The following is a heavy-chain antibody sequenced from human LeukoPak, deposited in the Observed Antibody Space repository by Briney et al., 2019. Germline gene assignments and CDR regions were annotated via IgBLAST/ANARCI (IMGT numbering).Heavy chain of an antibody. CDR3: ARVDRGVILYYYYMDV. CDR2: INHSGST. J-gene: IGHJ6*03. D-gene: IGHD3-10*01. Sequence: SETLSLTCAVYGGSFSGYYWSWIRPPPGKGLAWIGDINHSGSTNYNPSLKSRVTISVDTSKNQFSLKLSSVTAADTAVYYCARVDRGVILYYYYMDVWGKGTTVTVSS. V-gene: IGHV4-34*01. CDR1: GGSFSGYY.